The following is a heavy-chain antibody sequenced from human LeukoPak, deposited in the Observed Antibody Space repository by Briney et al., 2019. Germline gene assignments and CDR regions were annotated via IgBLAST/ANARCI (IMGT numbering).Heavy chain of an antibody. Sequence: PSETLSLTCSVSGGSISSGNYYWTWLRQPPGKGLEWIVYIFYSGSTYYNPSLKSRVTISVDTSKSQFSLNLTSVTSADTAVYYCARDQDSGSLGYYFGYWGQGTLVTVSS. CDR1: GGSISSGNYY. J-gene: IGHJ4*02. D-gene: IGHD1-26*01. CDR3: ARDQDSGSLGYYFGY. CDR2: IFYSGST. V-gene: IGHV4-30-4*08.